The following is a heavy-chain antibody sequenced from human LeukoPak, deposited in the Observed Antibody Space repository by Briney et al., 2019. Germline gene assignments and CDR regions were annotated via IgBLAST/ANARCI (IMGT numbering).Heavy chain of an antibody. CDR3: AREGRASGYDFDF. CDR2: INSDGSST. CDR1: GFTLSSYW. J-gene: IGHJ4*02. Sequence: GGSLRLSCAASGFTLSSYWMHWVRQAPGKGLVWVSRINSDGSSTTYADSVKGRFTISRDNAKNTLYLQMNSLRVEDTAVYYCAREGRASGYDFDFWGQGTLVTVSS. V-gene: IGHV3-74*03. D-gene: IGHD5-12*01.